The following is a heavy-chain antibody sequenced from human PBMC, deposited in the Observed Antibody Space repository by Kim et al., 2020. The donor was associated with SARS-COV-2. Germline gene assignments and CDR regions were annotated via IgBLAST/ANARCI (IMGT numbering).Heavy chain of an antibody. CDR2: IYYTWTT. CDR1: GGSISSSDYY. CDR3: ARHGCTGGVCYFDP. D-gene: IGHD2-8*02. J-gene: IGHJ5*02. V-gene: IGHV4-39*01. Sequence: SETLSLTCTVSGGSISSSDYYWGWIRQPPGKGLEWIGSIYYTWTTYYNPSLKSRVTISVDTSKNQFSLKLSSVTDATVYYCARHGCTGGVCYFDPWGQGT.